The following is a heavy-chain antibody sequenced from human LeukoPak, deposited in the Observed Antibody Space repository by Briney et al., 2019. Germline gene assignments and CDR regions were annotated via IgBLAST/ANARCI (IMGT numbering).Heavy chain of an antibody. V-gene: IGHV4-59*01. Sequence: SETLSLTCTVSGGSTSSYYWSWIRQPPGKGLEWIGYIYYSGSTNCNPSLKSRVTISVDTSKNQFSLKLSSVTAADTAVYYCAYSSGYYSIFQHWGQGTLVTVSS. J-gene: IGHJ1*01. CDR3: AYSSGYYSIFQH. CDR2: IYYSGST. CDR1: GGSTSSYY. D-gene: IGHD3-22*01.